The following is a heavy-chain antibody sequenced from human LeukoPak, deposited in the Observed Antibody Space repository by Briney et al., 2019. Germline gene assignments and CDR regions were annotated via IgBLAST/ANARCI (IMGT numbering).Heavy chain of an antibody. Sequence: GGSLRLSCVASGFTFSSYSMNWVGQAPGKGLEWVSSISSSSSYIYYADSVKGRFTISRDNAKNSLYLQMNSLRAEGTAVYYCARSFYGSGSYQDYWGQGTLVTVSS. CDR3: ARSFYGSGSYQDY. CDR1: GFTFSSYS. V-gene: IGHV3-21*01. CDR2: ISSSSSYI. D-gene: IGHD3-10*01. J-gene: IGHJ4*02.